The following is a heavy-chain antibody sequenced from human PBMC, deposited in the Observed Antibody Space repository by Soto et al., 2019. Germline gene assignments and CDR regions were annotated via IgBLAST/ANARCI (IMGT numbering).Heavy chain of an antibody. D-gene: IGHD1-26*01. CDR2: ISYDGSNK. Sequence: GWSRILSCAASGFTFSHYGIHWVRQAPGKGLEWLAVISYDGSNKHYADSVKGRFTVSRDNSKNTLYLQMNSLRAEDTAVYFCASYSGKYQGPIDYWGQGTLVTVTS. J-gene: IGHJ4*02. CDR1: GFTFSHYG. V-gene: IGHV3-30*03. CDR3: ASYSGKYQGPIDY.